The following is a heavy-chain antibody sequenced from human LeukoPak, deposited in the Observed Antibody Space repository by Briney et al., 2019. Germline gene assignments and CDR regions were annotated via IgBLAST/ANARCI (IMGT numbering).Heavy chain of an antibody. CDR2: IIPIFGTA. J-gene: IGHJ4*02. D-gene: IGHD6-13*01. V-gene: IGHV1-69*13. CDR3: ARGAAAGTPPDY. CDR1: GGTFSSYA. Sequence: GASVKVSCKASGGTFSSYAISWVRQAPGQGLEWMGGIIPIFGTANYAQKFQGRVTITADESTSTAYMELSSLRSEDTAVYYCARGAAAGTPPDYWGQGTLVTVSS.